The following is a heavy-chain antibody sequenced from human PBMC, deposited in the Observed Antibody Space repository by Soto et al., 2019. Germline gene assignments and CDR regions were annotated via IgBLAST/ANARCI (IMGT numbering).Heavy chain of an antibody. V-gene: IGHV5-51*01. Sequence: PGESLKISCQGSGYSFTNYWIGWVRQMPGKGLEWMGTIYPGDSDARYSPSFQGQVTMSADKSIRIAYLQWNSLKASDTAIYYCARHGGPDARGHLDFDYWGQGTLVTVSS. CDR3: ARHGGPDARGHLDFDY. D-gene: IGHD3-16*01. J-gene: IGHJ4*02. CDR2: IYPGDSDA. CDR1: GYSFTNYW.